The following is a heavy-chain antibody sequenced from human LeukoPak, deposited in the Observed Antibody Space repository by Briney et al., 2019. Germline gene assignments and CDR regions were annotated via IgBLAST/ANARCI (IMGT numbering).Heavy chain of an antibody. D-gene: IGHD6-25*01. CDR3: ARATQRGDAFDI. CDR2: ISSSSSYI. V-gene: IGHV3-21*01. Sequence: GGSLRLSCAASGFTFSSYTMNWVRQAPGKGLEWVSSISSSSSYIYYADSTKGRFTISRDNAKNSLYLQMNSLRAEDTAVYYCARATQRGDAFDIWGQGTMVTVS. CDR1: GFTFSSYT. J-gene: IGHJ3*02.